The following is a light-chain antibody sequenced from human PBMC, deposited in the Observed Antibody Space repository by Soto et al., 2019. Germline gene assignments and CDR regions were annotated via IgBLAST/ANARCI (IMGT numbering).Light chain of an antibody. CDR3: QQFNSYPLFT. CDR1: QGISSA. Sequence: AIQLTQSPSSLFASVGDRVTITCRASQGISSALAWYQQKPGKAPKLLIYDASSLESGVPSRFSGSGSGTDFTLTISSLQPEDFATYYCQQFNSYPLFTFGPGTKVDIK. CDR2: DAS. V-gene: IGKV1-13*02. J-gene: IGKJ3*01.